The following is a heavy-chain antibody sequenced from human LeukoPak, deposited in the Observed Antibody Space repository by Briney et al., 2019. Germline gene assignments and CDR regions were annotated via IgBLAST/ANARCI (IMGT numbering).Heavy chain of an antibody. D-gene: IGHD6-6*01. CDR1: GYSFTSYW. Sequence: GESLKISCKGSGYSFTSYWIGWVRQMPGKGLEWMGIIYPGNSDTRYSPSFQGQVTISADKSISTAYLQWSSLKASDTAMYYCAILSFHSSPSLDYWGQGILVTVSS. CDR3: AILSFHSSPSLDY. J-gene: IGHJ4*02. CDR2: IYPGNSDT. V-gene: IGHV5-51*01.